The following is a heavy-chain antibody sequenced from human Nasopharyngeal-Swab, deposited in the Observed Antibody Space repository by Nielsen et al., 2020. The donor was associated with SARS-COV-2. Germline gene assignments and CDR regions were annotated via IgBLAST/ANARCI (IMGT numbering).Heavy chain of an antibody. J-gene: IGHJ6*02. CDR1: GGTFSSYA. Sequence: SVKVSCKASGGTFSSYAISWVRQAPGQGLEWMGGIIPIFGTANYAQKFQGRVTITADESTSTAYMELSSLRSEDTAVYYCARDLYYDILTGYYTYYYGMDVWGQGTMVTASS. CDR3: ARDLYYDILTGYYTYYYGMDV. V-gene: IGHV1-69*13. D-gene: IGHD3-9*01. CDR2: IIPIFGTA.